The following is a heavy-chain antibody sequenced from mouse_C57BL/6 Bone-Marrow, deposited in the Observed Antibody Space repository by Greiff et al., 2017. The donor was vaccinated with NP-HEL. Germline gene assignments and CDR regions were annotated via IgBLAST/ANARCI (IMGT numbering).Heavy chain of an antibody. CDR2: ISSGGSYT. V-gene: IGHV5-6*01. Sequence: EVQRVESGGDLVKPGGSLKLSCAASGFTFSSYGMSWVRQTPDKRLEWVATISSGGSYTYYPDSVKGRFTISRDNAKNTLYLQMSSLKSEDTAMYYCARGWLLRLDYWGQGTTLTVSS. CDR1: GFTFSSYG. J-gene: IGHJ2*01. D-gene: IGHD2-3*01. CDR3: ARGWLLRLDY.